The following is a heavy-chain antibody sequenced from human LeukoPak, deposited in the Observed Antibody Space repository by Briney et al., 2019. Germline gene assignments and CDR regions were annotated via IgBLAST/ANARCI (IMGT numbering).Heavy chain of an antibody. CDR2: IHYSGST. CDR1: GGSISSYY. D-gene: IGHD2-2*02. V-gene: IGHV4-59*01. CDR3: ASRYCSSTSCYSPLWFDP. Sequence: SETLSLTCTVSGGSISSYYWSWIRQPPGKGLEWIGYIHYSGSTNYNPSLKSRVTISVDTSKNQFSLKLSSVTAADTAVYYCASRYCSSTSCYSPLWFDPWGQGTLVTVSS. J-gene: IGHJ5*02.